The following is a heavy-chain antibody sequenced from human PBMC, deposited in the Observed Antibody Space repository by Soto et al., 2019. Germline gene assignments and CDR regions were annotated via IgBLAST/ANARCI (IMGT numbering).Heavy chain of an antibody. J-gene: IGHJ4*02. V-gene: IGHV1-18*01. CDR3: ARGGVASGSGYDFMIGFDY. CDR1: GYTFTSYG. Sequence: ASVKVSCKASGYTFTSYGISWVRQAPGQGLEWMGWISAYNGNTNYAQKLQGRVTMTTDTSTSTAYMELRSLRSDDTAVYYCARGGVASGSGYDFMIGFDYWGQGTLVTVSS. CDR2: ISAYNGNT. D-gene: IGHD5-12*01.